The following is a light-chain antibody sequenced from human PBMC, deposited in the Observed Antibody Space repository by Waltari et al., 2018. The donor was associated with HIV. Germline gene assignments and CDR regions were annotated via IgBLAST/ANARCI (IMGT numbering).Light chain of an antibody. CDR3: SSYTKGTSLRV. CDR1: SSDVGGYDY. V-gene: IGLV2-14*01. CDR2: DVS. Sequence: QSALTQPASVSGSPGQSITISCTGTSSDVGGYDYVSWYQQHPGKAPKLMISDVSNRPSGVSKCFSGSKSGTTASLTISGLQAEDEADYYCSSYTKGTSLRVFGTWTTVTVL. J-gene: IGLJ1*01.